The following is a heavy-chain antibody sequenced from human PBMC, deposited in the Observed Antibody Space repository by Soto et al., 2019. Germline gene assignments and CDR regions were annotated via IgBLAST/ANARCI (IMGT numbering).Heavy chain of an antibody. V-gene: IGHV1-3*01. CDR1: GYTFTSYA. CDR3: ARVGAAAGPYYFDY. Sequence: ASVKVSCKTSGYTFTSYAMHWVRQAPGQRLEWMGWIDAGNGNTKYSQKFQGRVTITRDTSASTAYMELSSLRSEDTAVYYCARVGAAAGPYYFDYWGQGTLVTVSS. D-gene: IGHD6-13*01. J-gene: IGHJ4*02. CDR2: IDAGNGNT.